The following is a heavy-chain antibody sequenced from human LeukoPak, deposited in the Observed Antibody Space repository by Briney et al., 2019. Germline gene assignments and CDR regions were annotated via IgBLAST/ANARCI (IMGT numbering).Heavy chain of an antibody. CDR2: ISSSSSYI. CDR1: GFTFSSYS. D-gene: IGHD2-2*01. V-gene: IGHV3-21*01. Sequence: GGSLRLSCAASGFTFSSYSMNWVRQAPGKGLEWVSSISSSSSYIYYADSVKGRFTISRDNAKNSLYLQMNSLRAEDTAVYYCARSGIVVVPAKDAFDIWGQGTMVTVSS. J-gene: IGHJ3*02. CDR3: ARSGIVVVPAKDAFDI.